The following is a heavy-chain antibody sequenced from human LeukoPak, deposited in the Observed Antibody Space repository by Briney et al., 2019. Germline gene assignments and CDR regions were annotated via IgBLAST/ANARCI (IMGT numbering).Heavy chain of an antibody. V-gene: IGHV1-46*01. CDR2: INPSGGST. D-gene: IGHD3-22*01. CDR3: ARGPLPGYYYDSSGYNGAFDI. J-gene: IGHJ3*02. Sequence: ASXKVSCKASGYTFTSYYMHWVRQAPGQGLEWMGIINPSGGSTSYAQKFQGRVTMARDTSTSTVYMELSSLRSEDTAVYYCARGPLPGYYYDSSGYNGAFDIWGQGTMVTVSS. CDR1: GYTFTSYY.